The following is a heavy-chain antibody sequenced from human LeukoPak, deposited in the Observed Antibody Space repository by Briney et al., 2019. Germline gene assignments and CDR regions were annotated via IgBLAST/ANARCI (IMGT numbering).Heavy chain of an antibody. J-gene: IGHJ3*02. D-gene: IGHD4-11*01. CDR3: ASRGGSHSNFRLYAFDI. V-gene: IGHV4-59*08. CDR2: VYYSGSA. CDR1: GGSINNYY. Sequence: SETLSLTCSVSGGSINNYYWSWIRQPPGKGLEWIGYVYYSGSANYNPSLKRRVTISLDTSKKQFSLKLSYVTAADTAVYYCASRGGSHSNFRLYAFDIWGQGTMVTVSS.